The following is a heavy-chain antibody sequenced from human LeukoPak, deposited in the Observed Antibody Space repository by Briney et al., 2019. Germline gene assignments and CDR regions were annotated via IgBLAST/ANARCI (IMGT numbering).Heavy chain of an antibody. CDR3: ARTPRETSYYYDSSGYSYYYYYGMDV. D-gene: IGHD3-22*01. J-gene: IGHJ6*02. Sequence: PGGSLRLACAPSGFTFSSYSTNWVRQAPGGGLEWVSSIISIRSYIYYADSVKGRFTISRDNAKNSPYLRMNSLRAEDTAVYYCARTPRETSYYYDSSGYSYYYYYGMDVWGQGTTVTVSS. CDR1: GFTFSSYS. V-gene: IGHV3-21*01. CDR2: IISIRSYI.